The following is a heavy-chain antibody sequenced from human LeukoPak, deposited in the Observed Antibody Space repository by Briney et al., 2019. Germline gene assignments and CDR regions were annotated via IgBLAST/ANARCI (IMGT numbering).Heavy chain of an antibody. Sequence: SETLSLTSTVSGGSISSSSYYWGWIRQPPGKGLEWIGTIYYSGSTYYNPSLKSRVSIDTSKNQFSLKLSSVTAADTAVYYCARGSSGWYADGYWGQGTLVTVSS. J-gene: IGHJ4*02. CDR3: ARGSSGWYADGY. V-gene: IGHV4-39*07. CDR1: GGSISSSSYY. CDR2: IYYSGST. D-gene: IGHD6-19*01.